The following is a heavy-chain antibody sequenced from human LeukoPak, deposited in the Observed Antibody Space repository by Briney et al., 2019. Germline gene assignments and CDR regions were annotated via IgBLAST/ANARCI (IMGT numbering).Heavy chain of an antibody. Sequence: GGSLRLSCAASGFTFSRYWMSWVRQAPGKGLEWVANIKQDGSEKYYVDSVKGRFTISRDNAKNSLYLQMNSLRAEDTAVYYCARRYMDVWGKGTTVTVSS. CDR2: IKQDGSEK. V-gene: IGHV3-7*01. CDR1: GFTFSRYW. J-gene: IGHJ6*03. CDR3: ARRYMDV.